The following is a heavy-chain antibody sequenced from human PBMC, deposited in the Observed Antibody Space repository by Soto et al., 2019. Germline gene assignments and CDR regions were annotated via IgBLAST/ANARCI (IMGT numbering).Heavy chain of an antibody. CDR3: ARAGYCSGSSCYWFDY. CDR1: GETFSSYA. Sequence: QVQLVQSGAEVKKPGSSVKVSCKASGETFSSYAFSWVRQAPGQGLEWMGGIIPIFGKPSYAQRFQGRVTITADKSTSTVYMELSRLKSEDTAVYYCARAGYCSGSSCYWFDYWGQGTLVTASS. J-gene: IGHJ4*02. D-gene: IGHD2-15*01. V-gene: IGHV1-69*06. CDR2: IIPIFGKP.